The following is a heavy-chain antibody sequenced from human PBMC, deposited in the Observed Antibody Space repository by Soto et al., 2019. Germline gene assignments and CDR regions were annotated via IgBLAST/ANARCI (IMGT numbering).Heavy chain of an antibody. V-gene: IGHV4-34*01. J-gene: IGHJ6*02. CDR3: ARDQRQDFWSGYYKYYYYGMDV. Sequence: SETLSLTCAVYGGSFSGYYWSWIRQPPGKGLEWIGEINHSGSTNYNPSLKSRVTISVDTSKNQFSLKLSSVTAADTAVYYCARDQRQDFWSGYYKYYYYGMDVWGQGTTVTVS. CDR2: INHSGST. D-gene: IGHD3-3*01. CDR1: GGSFSGYY.